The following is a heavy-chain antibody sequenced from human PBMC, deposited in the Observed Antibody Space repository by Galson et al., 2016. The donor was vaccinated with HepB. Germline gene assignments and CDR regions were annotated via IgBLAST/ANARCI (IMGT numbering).Heavy chain of an antibody. J-gene: IGHJ6*02. CDR1: GFRFSSYA. CDR3: AKDGYFASGSALYGMDV. V-gene: IGHV3-23*01. CDR2: ISGSGGRT. Sequence: SLRLSCAASGFRFSSYAVSWVRQAPGKGLEWVSGISGSGGRTSYADSVQGRFTISRDNSKNTVYLQMNSLRVEDTALYYCAKDGYFASGSALYGMDVWGQGTTVTVSS. D-gene: IGHD3-10*01.